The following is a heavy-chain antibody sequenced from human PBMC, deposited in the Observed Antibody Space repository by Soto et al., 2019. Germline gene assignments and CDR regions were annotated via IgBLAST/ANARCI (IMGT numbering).Heavy chain of an antibody. D-gene: IGHD2-21*02. CDR1: GGTFSTYA. CDR3: ARDGGRWSSGDCES. CDR2: IIPLYGRT. V-gene: IGHV1-69*18. J-gene: IGHJ4*02. Sequence: QVQLVQSGAEVRNPGSSVKVSCKASGGTFSTYAINWVRQAPGQGLEWMGMIIPLYGRTTYTQRFQGRITITADEQTRTSNMELTSLTYEDTDVYFCARDGGRWSSGDCESWGQGSQVTISS.